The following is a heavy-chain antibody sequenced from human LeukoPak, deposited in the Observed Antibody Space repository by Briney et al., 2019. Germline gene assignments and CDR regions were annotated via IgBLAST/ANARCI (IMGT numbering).Heavy chain of an antibody. J-gene: IGHJ4*02. V-gene: IGHV3-30-3*01. CDR2: ISYDGSNK. CDR1: GFTFNSYA. CDR3: ARGSSGGYVGELY. D-gene: IGHD6-19*01. Sequence: GGSLRLSCAASGFTFNSYAMHWVRQAPGKGLEWVAVISYDGSNKYYADSVKGRFTISRDNFKNTLYLQMNNLRPDDTAVYYCARGSSGGYVGELYWGQGTLVTVSS.